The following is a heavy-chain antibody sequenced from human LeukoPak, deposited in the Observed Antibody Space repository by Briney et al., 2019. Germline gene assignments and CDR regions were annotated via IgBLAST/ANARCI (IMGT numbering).Heavy chain of an antibody. V-gene: IGHV4-30-2*01. D-gene: IGHD3-9*01. J-gene: IGHJ4*02. CDR1: GDSISRGGYS. Sequence: PSETLSLTCDVSGDSISRGGYSWTWVRQPPGKGPEWIGYMYHDGTTFYDPSLERRVTISKHRSKNQFSLRLSSVTAADTAVYYCARAPDHSDILTGYFDYWGQGTLVTVSS. CDR2: MYHDGTT. CDR3: ARAPDHSDILTGYFDY.